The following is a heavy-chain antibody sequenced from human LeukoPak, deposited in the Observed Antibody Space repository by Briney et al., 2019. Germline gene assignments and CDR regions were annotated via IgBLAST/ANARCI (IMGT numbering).Heavy chain of an antibody. CDR2: IRLDGSEE. D-gene: IGHD2-21*01. J-gene: IGHJ6*03. Sequence: GGSLRLSGAASGFSFSTYSMSWVRQAAGKGLQWVANIRLDGSEEYYADSVKGRFTISRVNAKNSLYVQMDRLRAQDTPVYYCARAPLYSPPYYYYYSTDAWGTGTTVTTSS. CDR3: ARAPLYSPPYYYYYSTDA. V-gene: IGHV3-7*01. CDR1: GFSFSTYS.